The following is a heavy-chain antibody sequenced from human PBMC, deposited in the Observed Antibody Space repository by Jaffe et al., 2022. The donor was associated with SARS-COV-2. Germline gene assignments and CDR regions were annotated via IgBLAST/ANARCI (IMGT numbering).Heavy chain of an antibody. CDR1: GFTFSSYW. CDR3: ARETDYYDSSGYPWY. CDR2: IKQDGSEK. V-gene: IGHV3-7*01. J-gene: IGHJ4*02. D-gene: IGHD3-22*01. Sequence: EVQLVESGGGLVQPGGSLRLSCAASGFTFSSYWMSWVRQAPGKGLEWVANIKQDGSEKYYVDSVKGRFTISRDNAKNSLYLQMNSLRAEDTAVYYCARETDYYDSSGYPWYWGQGTLVTVSS.